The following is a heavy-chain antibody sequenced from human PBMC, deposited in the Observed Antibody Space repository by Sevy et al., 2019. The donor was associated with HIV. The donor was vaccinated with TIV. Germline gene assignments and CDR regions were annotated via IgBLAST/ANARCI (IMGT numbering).Heavy chain of an antibody. CDR2: IYYSGST. D-gene: IGHD6-13*01. Sequence: SETLSLTYTVSGGSISSSSYYWGWIRQPPGKGLEWIGSIYYSGSTYYNPSLKSRVTISVDTSKNQFSLKLSSVTAADTAVYYCARQGYSSSWYVSPNWFDPWGQGTLVTVSS. J-gene: IGHJ5*02. CDR1: GGSISSSSYY. CDR3: ARQGYSSSWYVSPNWFDP. V-gene: IGHV4-39*01.